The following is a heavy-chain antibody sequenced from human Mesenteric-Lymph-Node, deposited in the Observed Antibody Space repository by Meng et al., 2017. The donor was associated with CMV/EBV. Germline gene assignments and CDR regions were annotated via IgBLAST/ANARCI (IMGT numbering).Heavy chain of an antibody. CDR1: GYTVTDYG. D-gene: IGHD6-13*01. CDR3: ARYTSSWDLNWFDP. J-gene: IGHJ5*02. V-gene: IGHV7-4-1*02. Sequence: SGYTVTDYGIHWVRQAPGQGLEWMGWINTNTGNPTYAQGFTGRFVFSLDTSVSTAYLQISSLKAEDTVVYYCARYTSSWDLNWFDPWGQGTLVTVSS. CDR2: INTNTGNP.